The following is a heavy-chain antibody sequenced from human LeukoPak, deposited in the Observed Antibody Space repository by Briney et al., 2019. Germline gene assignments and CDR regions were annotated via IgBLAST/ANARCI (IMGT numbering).Heavy chain of an antibody. D-gene: IGHD3-22*01. CDR1: GFTFSSYA. V-gene: IGHV3-23*01. Sequence: GGSLRLSCAASGFTFSSYAMSWVRQAPGKGLEWVSAISGSGGSTYYADSVKGRFTISRDNSKNTLYLQMNSLKTEDTAVYYCTTDSPYYESSPWPFDYWGQGTLVTVSS. CDR2: ISGSGGST. CDR3: TTDSPYYESSPWPFDY. J-gene: IGHJ4*02.